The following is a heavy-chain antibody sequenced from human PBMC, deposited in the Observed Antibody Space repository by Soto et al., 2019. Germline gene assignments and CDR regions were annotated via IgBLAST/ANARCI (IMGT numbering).Heavy chain of an antibody. D-gene: IGHD3-16*01. CDR2: IYHSGTT. J-gene: IGHJ6*02. CDR3: ARAPMTLNYGMDV. CDR1: GGSISSSTW. V-gene: IGHV4-4*02. Sequence: QVQLQESAPGLVKPSGTLSLTCAVSGGSISSSTWWSWVRQPPGKGLEWIGEIYHSGTTNYNPSHKSRVTISVDKSKTQVSLKLSSVTAADTALYYCARAPMTLNYGMDVWGQGTTVTVSS.